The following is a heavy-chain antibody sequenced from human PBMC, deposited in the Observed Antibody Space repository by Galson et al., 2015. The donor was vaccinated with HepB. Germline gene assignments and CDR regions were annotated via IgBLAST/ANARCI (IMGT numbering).Heavy chain of an antibody. V-gene: IGHV1-46*01. Sequence: SVKVSCKASGYTFTSYYMHWVRQAPGQGLEWMGIINPSGGSTSYAQKFQGRVTMTRDTSTSTVYMELSSLRSEDTAVYYCARERANYYGSGSPTYGMDVWGQGTTVTVSS. CDR3: ARERANYYGSGSPTYGMDV. D-gene: IGHD3-10*01. CDR2: INPSGGST. J-gene: IGHJ6*02. CDR1: GYTFTSYY.